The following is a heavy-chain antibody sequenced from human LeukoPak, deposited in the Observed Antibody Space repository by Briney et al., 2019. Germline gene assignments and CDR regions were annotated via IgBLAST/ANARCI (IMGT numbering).Heavy chain of an antibody. CDR3: AKMGVVAARPGTFDY. CDR1: GFTFTSYA. Sequence: GGSLRLSCAASGFTFTSYAMSWVRQAPGKGLEWVSAISGSGGSTYHADSVKGRFTISRDNSKNTPYLQMNSLRAEDTAVYYCAKMGVVAARPGTFDYWGQGTLVTVSS. V-gene: IGHV3-23*01. CDR2: ISGSGGST. D-gene: IGHD6-6*01. J-gene: IGHJ4*02.